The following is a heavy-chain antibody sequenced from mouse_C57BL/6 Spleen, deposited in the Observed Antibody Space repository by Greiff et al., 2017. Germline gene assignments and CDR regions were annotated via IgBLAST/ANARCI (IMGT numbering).Heavy chain of an antibody. CDR1: GFTFSNYW. CDR3: TILSYDYDEGYWYFDV. Sequence: EVKLVESGGGLVQPGGSMKLSCVASGFTFSNYWMNWVRQSPEKGLEWVAQIRLKSDNYATHYAESVKGRFTISRDDSKSSVYLQMNNLRAEDTGIYYCTILSYDYDEGYWYFDVWGTGTTVTVSS. CDR2: IRLKSDNYAT. V-gene: IGHV6-3*01. J-gene: IGHJ1*03. D-gene: IGHD2-4*01.